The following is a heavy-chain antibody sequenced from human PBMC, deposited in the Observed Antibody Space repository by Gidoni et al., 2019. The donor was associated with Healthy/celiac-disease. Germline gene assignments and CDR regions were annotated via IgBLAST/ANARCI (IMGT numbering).Heavy chain of an antibody. CDR1: GGSFSGYY. CDR3: ARGQQLSNWFDP. V-gene: IGHV4-34*01. Sequence: QVQLQQWGAGLLKPSETLSLTCAVYGGSFSGYYWSWIRQPPGKGLEWIGEINHSGSTNYNPSLKIRVTISVDTSKNQFSLKLSSVTAADTAVYYCARGQQLSNWFDPWGQGTLVTVSS. D-gene: IGHD6-13*01. J-gene: IGHJ5*02. CDR2: INHSGST.